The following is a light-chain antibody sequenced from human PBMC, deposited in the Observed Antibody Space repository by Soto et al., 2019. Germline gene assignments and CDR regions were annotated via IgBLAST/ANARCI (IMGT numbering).Light chain of an antibody. V-gene: IGLV2-11*01. CDR3: ATWDDRLNGYV. Sequence: QSALTQPHSVSGSPGQSVTISCTGTSVDVGAYDFVSWYQQHPGKAPKLLIYVVSGRPSGVPHRFSGSKSGNAASLTISGLQAEDEADYYCATWDDRLNGYVFGSGTKVTVL. CDR2: VVS. CDR1: SVDVGAYDF. J-gene: IGLJ1*01.